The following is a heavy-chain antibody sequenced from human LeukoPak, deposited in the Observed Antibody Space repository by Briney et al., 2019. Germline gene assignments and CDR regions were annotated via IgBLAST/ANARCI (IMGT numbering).Heavy chain of an antibody. J-gene: IGHJ4*02. CDR1: GFNFSNYG. V-gene: IGHV3-30*02. CDR2: INTDASNK. D-gene: IGHD6-13*01. CDR3: AKSGIAAAGQRGYFDY. Sequence: GGSLRLSCAASGFNFSNYGMHWVRQAPGKGLEWLAIINTDASNKYYADSVKGRFTISRDNSKNTLYLQMNSLRPEDTAVYYCAKSGIAAAGQRGYFDYWGQGTLVTVSS.